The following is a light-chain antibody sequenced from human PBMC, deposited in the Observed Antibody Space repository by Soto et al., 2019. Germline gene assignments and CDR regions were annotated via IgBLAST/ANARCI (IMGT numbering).Light chain of an antibody. J-gene: IGKJ1*01. CDR1: QSVSNNY. CDR2: AVS. V-gene: IGKV3-20*01. CDR3: QQYGTAPWT. Sequence: EIVLTQSPGTLSLSPGERATVSCRASQSVSNNYLAWYHQKPGQAPRLLIYAVSNRARGIPDRFGGSGSGADFTLTVSRLETEDFAVYYCQQYGTAPWTFGQGTKVEI.